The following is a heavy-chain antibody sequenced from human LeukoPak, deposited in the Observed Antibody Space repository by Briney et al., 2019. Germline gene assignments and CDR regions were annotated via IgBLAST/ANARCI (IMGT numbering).Heavy chain of an antibody. CDR2: INAGNGNT. Sequence: GASVKVSCKTSGYTFTSYAIHWVRQAPGQRLEWMGWINAGNGNTIYSQKFQGRVTITRDTSTSTAYMELSSLRSEDTAVYYCATRCSSISCTRSPYGMDVWGKGTTVTVSS. V-gene: IGHV1-3*01. J-gene: IGHJ6*04. D-gene: IGHD2-2*01. CDR3: ATRCSSISCTRSPYGMDV. CDR1: GYTFTSYA.